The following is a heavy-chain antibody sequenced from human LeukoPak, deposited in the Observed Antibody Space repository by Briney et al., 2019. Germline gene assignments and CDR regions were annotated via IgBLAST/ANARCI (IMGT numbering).Heavy chain of an antibody. Sequence: PGGSLRLSCAASGFTFSGSAMHWVRQASGKGLEWVGRIRSKANSYATAYAASVKGRFTISRDDSKNTAYLRMNSLKTEDTAVYYCMERVDVWGQGTTVTVSS. CDR1: GFTFSGSA. V-gene: IGHV3-73*01. D-gene: IGHD1-1*01. J-gene: IGHJ6*02. CDR2: IRSKANSYAT. CDR3: MERVDV.